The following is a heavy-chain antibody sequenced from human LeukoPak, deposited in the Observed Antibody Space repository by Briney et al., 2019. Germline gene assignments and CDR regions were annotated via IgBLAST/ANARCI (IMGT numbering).Heavy chain of an antibody. CDR1: GFSFDRYS. D-gene: IGHD2-21*02. Sequence: GGSLRLSCAASGFSFDRYSMYWVRQAPGKGLEWVASISRGGTNIYYADSVKGRFVISRDDSNNSLILQMNSLTAEDSAVYYCARDRIVVVTAAFDFWGQGTLVTVSS. CDR2: ISRGGTNI. J-gene: IGHJ4*02. V-gene: IGHV3-21*01. CDR3: ARDRIVVVTAAFDF.